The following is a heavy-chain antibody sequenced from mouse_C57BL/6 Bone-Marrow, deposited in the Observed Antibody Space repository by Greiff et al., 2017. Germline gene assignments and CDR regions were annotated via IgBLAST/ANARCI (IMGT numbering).Heavy chain of an antibody. CDR3: ANFDV. Sequence: QVQLKESGPGLVAPSQSLSITCTVSGFSLTSYAISWVRQPPGKGLEWLGVIWPGGGTNYNSALKSRLSISKDNSKSQVFLKMNSLQTDDTARYYCANFDVWGTGTTVTVSS. CDR2: IWPGGGT. V-gene: IGHV2-9-1*01. J-gene: IGHJ1*03. CDR1: GFSLTSYA.